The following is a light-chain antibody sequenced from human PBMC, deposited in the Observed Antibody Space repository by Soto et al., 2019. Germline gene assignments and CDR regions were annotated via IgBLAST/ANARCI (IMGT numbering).Light chain of an antibody. V-gene: IGKV2-30*01. Sequence: DVVMTQSPLSLPVTLGQPASISCRSSQSLVFSDGDAYLTWFQQRPGQSPRRLIYKVSNRDSGVPDRFSGSGSGTDFTLKISWVEAEDGGVYYCMQGTHWPPTCGQGTKLKMK. J-gene: IGKJ2*01. CDR3: MQGTHWPPT. CDR1: QSLVFSDGDAY. CDR2: KVS.